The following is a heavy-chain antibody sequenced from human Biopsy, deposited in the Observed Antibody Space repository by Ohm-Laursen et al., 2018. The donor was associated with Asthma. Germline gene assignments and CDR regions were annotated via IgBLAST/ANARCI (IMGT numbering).Heavy chain of an antibody. J-gene: IGHJ4*02. CDR2: IYRNGDT. D-gene: IGHD2-21*02. CDR3: ARGWNCGGDCYPLDS. V-gene: IGHV4-30-2*06. Sequence: TLSLTCPVSGDSIDSGDYSWTWIRQSPGVGLEWIGYIYRNGDTYYNPTPKNRVTISIDRSKNQFSLRLRSVTAADTAVYYCARGWNCGGDCYPLDSWGQGTLVTVSS. CDR1: GDSIDSGDYS.